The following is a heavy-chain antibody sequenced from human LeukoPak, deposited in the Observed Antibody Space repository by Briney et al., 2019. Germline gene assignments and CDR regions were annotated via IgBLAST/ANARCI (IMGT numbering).Heavy chain of an antibody. Sequence: GGSLRLSCAASGFTFSSYAMSWVRQAPGKGLVWVSAISGSGGSTYYADSVKGRFTISRDNSKNTLYLQMNSLRAEDTALYYCAGVGYYYDSSGYSDYWGQGTLVTVSS. CDR3: AGVGYYYDSSGYSDY. J-gene: IGHJ4*02. CDR2: ISGSGGST. V-gene: IGHV3-23*01. CDR1: GFTFSSYA. D-gene: IGHD3-22*01.